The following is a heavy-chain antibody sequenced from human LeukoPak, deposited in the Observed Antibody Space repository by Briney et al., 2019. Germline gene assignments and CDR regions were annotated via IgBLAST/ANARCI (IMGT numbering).Heavy chain of an antibody. D-gene: IGHD3-22*01. Sequence: GASVTVSCKASGYTFTGYYMHWVRQAPGQGLEWMGWINPNSGGTNYAQKFQGRVTMTRDTSISTAYMELSRLRSDDTAVYYCARDYYDSSGFCLYYWGQGTLVTVSS. CDR1: GYTFTGYY. CDR2: INPNSGGT. CDR3: ARDYYDSSGFCLYY. J-gene: IGHJ4*02. V-gene: IGHV1-2*02.